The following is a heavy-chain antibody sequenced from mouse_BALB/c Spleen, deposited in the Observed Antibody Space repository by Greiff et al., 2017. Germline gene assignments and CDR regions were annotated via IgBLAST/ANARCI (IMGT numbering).Heavy chain of an antibody. D-gene: IGHD2-10*02. Sequence: VQLQQSGPELVKPGASVKIPCKASGYTFTDYNMDWVKQSHGKSLEWIGDINPNNGGTIYNQKFKGKATLTVDKSSSTAYMELRSLTSEDTAVYYCAKKYGNYVPRFAYWGQGTLVTVSA. J-gene: IGHJ3*01. CDR3: AKKYGNYVPRFAY. CDR2: INPNNGGT. CDR1: GYTFTDYN. V-gene: IGHV1-18*01.